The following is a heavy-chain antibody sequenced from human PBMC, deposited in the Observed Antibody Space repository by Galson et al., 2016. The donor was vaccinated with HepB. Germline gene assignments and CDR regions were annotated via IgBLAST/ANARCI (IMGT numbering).Heavy chain of an antibody. CDR3: ARVDIVTTLAGPSDL. CDR1: GYTFTDYY. CDR2: INPNSGAT. Sequence: SVKVSCKASGYTFTDYYIFWVRQAPGQGLEWMGWINPNSGATNNAQKFQGRVTLTRDTSVSTAYMELSWLRYDDTAFYYCARVDIVTTLAGPSDLWGQGTLVTVSS. D-gene: IGHD5-12*01. V-gene: IGHV1-2*02. J-gene: IGHJ5*02.